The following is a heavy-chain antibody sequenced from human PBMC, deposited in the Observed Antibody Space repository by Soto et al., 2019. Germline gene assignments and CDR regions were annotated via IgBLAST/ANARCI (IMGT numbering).Heavy chain of an antibody. CDR3: ARTTNPYSSGWYDLDY. J-gene: IGHJ4*02. Sequence: GGSLRLSCAASGFTFSSYAMHWVRQAPGKGLEWVAVISYDGSNKYYADSVKGRFTISRDNSKNTLYLQMNSLRAEDTAVYYCARTTNPYSSGWYDLDYWGQGTLVTVSS. D-gene: IGHD6-19*01. V-gene: IGHV3-30-3*01. CDR1: GFTFSSYA. CDR2: ISYDGSNK.